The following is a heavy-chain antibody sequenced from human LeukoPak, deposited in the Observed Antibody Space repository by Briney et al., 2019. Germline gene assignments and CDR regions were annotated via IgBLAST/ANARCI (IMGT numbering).Heavy chain of an antibody. D-gene: IGHD4-17*01. V-gene: IGHV4-59*08. Sequence: NPSETLSLTCTVSGGSISSYYWSWIRQPPGKGLEWIGYIYYSGSTNYNPPLKSRVTISVDTSKNQFSLKLSSVTAADTAVYYCARRAYGAMSPFDFWGQGTLVTVSS. CDR3: ARRAYGAMSPFDF. CDR2: IYYSGST. J-gene: IGHJ4*02. CDR1: GGSISSYY.